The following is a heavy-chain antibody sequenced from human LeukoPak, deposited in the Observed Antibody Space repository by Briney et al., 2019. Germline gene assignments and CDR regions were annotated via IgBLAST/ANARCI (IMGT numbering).Heavy chain of an antibody. D-gene: IGHD3-3*01. CDR1: GFTFSSYA. CDR3: ATPEQNFGVTYYFDY. Sequence: GGSLRLSCAASGFTFSSYAMSWVRQAPGKGLEWVSAISGSGGSTYYADSVKGRSTISRDNSKNTLYLQMNSLRAEDTAVYYCATPEQNFGVTYYFDYWGQGTLVTVSS. V-gene: IGHV3-23*01. J-gene: IGHJ4*02. CDR2: ISGSGGST.